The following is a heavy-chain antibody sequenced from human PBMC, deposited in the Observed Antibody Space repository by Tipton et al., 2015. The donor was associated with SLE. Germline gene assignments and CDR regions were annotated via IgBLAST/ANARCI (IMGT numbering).Heavy chain of an antibody. CDR3: ARVVGYASGWYDY. D-gene: IGHD6-19*01. Sequence: TLSLTCTVSGGSISSSSYYWGWIRQPPGKGLEWIGSIYYSGSTYYNPSLKSRVTISVDTSKNQFSLKLTSVTATDTAVYYCARVVGYASGWYDYWGQGTLVTVSS. CDR2: IYYSGST. J-gene: IGHJ4*02. V-gene: IGHV4-39*01. CDR1: GGSISSSSYY.